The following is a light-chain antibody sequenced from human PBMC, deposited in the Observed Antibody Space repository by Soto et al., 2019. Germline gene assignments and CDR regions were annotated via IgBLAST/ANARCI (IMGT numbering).Light chain of an antibody. CDR3: SSYAGSNNLV. CDR2: EVS. V-gene: IGLV2-8*01. J-gene: IGLJ2*01. CDR1: SSDVGGYNY. Sequence: QSALTQPPSASGSPGQSVTISCTGTSSDVGGYNYVSWYQQHPGKAPKLMIYEVSKRPSGVPDRFSGSKSGNTASLTVSGLQAEDEADYYCSSYAGSNNLVFGGRTSCPS.